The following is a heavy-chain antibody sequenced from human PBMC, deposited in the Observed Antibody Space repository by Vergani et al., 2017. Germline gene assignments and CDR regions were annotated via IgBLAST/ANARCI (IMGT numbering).Heavy chain of an antibody. D-gene: IGHD3-3*01. Sequence: EVQLVESGGGLVQPGGSVRLSCAASGFTFSSYNMNWVRQAPGKGLEWVSYISSSGSTIYYADSVKGRFTISRDNAKNSLYLQMNSLRAEDTAVYYCAVEVEDPGELRFLEWFHPYWGQGTLVTVSS. J-gene: IGHJ4*02. CDR3: AVEVEDPGELRFLEWFHPY. CDR2: ISSSGSTI. CDR1: GFTFSSYN. V-gene: IGHV3-48*04.